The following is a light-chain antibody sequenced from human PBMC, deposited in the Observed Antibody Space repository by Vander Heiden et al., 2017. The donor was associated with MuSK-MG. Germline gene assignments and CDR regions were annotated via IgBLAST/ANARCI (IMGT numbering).Light chain of an antibody. V-gene: IGKV3-15*01. CDR2: GAS. CDR1: QSVSSN. Sequence: EIVKTQSPATLSVSPGERATLSCRASQSVSSNLAWYQQKPGQAPRLLIYGASTRATGIPARFSGSGSGTEFTLTISSLQSEDFAVYYCQQYNNWPPFTFGRGTKVDIK. CDR3: QQYNNWPPFT. J-gene: IGKJ3*01.